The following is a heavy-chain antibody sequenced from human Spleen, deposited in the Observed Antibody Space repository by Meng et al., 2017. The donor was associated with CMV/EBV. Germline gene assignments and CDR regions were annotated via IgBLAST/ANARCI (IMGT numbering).Heavy chain of an antibody. J-gene: IGHJ5*02. D-gene: IGHD2/OR15-2a*01. Sequence: SGVALTGSNWWSWVRQAPGEGLEWIGEVYHTGRTNYNPSLESRLTMSVDKSKNQFSLKLTSVTAADTAVYFCARGKDVTFLEGWFDPWGPGTLVTVSS. CDR2: VYHTGRT. V-gene: IGHV4-4*01. CDR3: ARGKDVTFLEGWFDP. CDR1: GVALTGSNW.